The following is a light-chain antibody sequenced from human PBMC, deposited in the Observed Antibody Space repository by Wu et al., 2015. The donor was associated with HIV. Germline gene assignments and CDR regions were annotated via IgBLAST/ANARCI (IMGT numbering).Light chain of an antibody. CDR3: QQYGSSPT. V-gene: IGKV3-20*01. CDR2: GAS. Sequence: EIVLTQSPGTLSLSPGERATLSCRASQSVSSSYLAWYQQKPGQAPRLLIYGASSRATGIPDRFSGSGSGTDFTLTISRLEPEDFAVYYCQQYGSSPTFGRTGPRWK. CDR1: QSVSSSY. J-gene: IGKJ1*01.